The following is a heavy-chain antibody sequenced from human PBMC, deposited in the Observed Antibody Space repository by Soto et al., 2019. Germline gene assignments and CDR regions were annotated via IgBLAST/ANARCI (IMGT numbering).Heavy chain of an antibody. J-gene: IGHJ5*02. CDR3: ARVDPTLAARDHRPFDP. Sequence: QVQLVQSGAEVKKPGASVKVSCKASGYTFTSYGISWVRQAPGQGLEWMGWISAYNGNTNYAQKLQGRVNMTTDTSTSTAYMELRSLRSDDTAVYYCARVDPTLAARDHRPFDPWGQGTLVTVSS. CDR2: ISAYNGNT. D-gene: IGHD6-6*01. V-gene: IGHV1-18*01. CDR1: GYTFTSYG.